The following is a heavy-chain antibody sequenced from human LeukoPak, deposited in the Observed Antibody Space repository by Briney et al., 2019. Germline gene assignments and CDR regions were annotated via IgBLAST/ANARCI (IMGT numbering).Heavy chain of an antibody. CDR2: VNQDEGER. J-gene: IGHJ4*02. Sequence: GGSLRLSCSATGFTFSPYWMIWVRQAPGKGLEWVASVNQDEGERYYVDSVKSRFLISRDNAKNSVFLQMNSLRADDTAVYYCARGFLYTALGLDNWGQGTLVTVSS. CDR1: GFTFSPYW. CDR3: ARGFLYTALGLDN. D-gene: IGHD2-2*02. V-gene: IGHV3-7*01.